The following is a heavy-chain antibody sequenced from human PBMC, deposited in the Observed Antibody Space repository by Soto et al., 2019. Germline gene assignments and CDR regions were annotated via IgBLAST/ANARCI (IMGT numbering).Heavy chain of an antibody. CDR3: VRDRGYPDSFDM. D-gene: IGHD3-22*01. J-gene: IGHJ3*02. CDR1: GFTFINAW. V-gene: IGHV3-15*07. Sequence: PGGSLRLSCAASGFTFINAWMNWVRQAPGKGLEWVGRIKSKTDGETRDYAAPVKDRFTISRDDSINMLYLQMSSLRVDDTAVYFCVRDRGYPDSFDMWGPGTMVTVSS. CDR2: IKSKTDGETR.